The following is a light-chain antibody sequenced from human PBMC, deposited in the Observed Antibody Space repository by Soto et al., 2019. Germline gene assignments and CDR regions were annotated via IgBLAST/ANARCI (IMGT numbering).Light chain of an antibody. CDR1: QSVGASY. Sequence: EIVLTQSPGTLSLSPGERATLSCRASQSVGASYLAWYQQRPGQAPRLLIYGASNRATGIADRFTGGGSGTDFTLTITRLEPEDFAVYYCQRYGSTPYTFGQGTKLEIK. CDR3: QRYGSTPYT. CDR2: GAS. J-gene: IGKJ2*01. V-gene: IGKV3-20*01.